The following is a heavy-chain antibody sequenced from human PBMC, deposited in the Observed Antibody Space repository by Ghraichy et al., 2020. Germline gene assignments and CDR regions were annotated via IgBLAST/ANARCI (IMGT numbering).Heavy chain of an antibody. CDR2: INQDDSEK. V-gene: IGHV3-7*03. Sequence: GGSLRLSCAASGFIFGSYWMSWVRQAPGKGLEWVANINQDDSEKYYVDSVKGRFTISRDYAENSVYLQMNSLRAEDTAVYYCARENGYYGDYLDYWGQGTLVTVSS. D-gene: IGHD4-17*01. J-gene: IGHJ4*02. CDR1: GFIFGSYW. CDR3: ARENGYYGDYLDY.